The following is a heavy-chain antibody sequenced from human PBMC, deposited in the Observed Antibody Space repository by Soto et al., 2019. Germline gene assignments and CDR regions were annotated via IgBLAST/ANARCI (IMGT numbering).Heavy chain of an antibody. CDR1: GFTFSSYG. Sequence: PGGSLRLSCAASGFTFSSYGMHWVRQAPGKGLEWVAVISYDGSNKYYADSVKGRFTISRDNSKNTLYLQMNSLRAEDTAVYYCAKDPAVAQSYNWFDPWGQGTLVTVSS. CDR3: AKDPAVAQSYNWFDP. CDR2: ISYDGSNK. D-gene: IGHD6-19*01. J-gene: IGHJ5*02. V-gene: IGHV3-30*18.